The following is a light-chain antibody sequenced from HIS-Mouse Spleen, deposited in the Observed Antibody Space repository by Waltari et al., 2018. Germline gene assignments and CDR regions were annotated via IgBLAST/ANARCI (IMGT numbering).Light chain of an antibody. Sequence: SYELTQPPSVSVSPGQTASITCSGDKLGDKYACCYQQEPGKSPVLVIYQDSKRPAGIPERFSGSNSGNTATLTISGTQAMDEADYYCQAWDSSTAVFGGGTKLTVL. V-gene: IGLV3-1*01. CDR3: QAWDSSTAV. CDR2: QDS. CDR1: KLGDKY. J-gene: IGLJ2*01.